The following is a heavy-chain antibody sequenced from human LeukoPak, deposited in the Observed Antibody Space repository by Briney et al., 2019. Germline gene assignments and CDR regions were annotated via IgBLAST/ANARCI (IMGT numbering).Heavy chain of an antibody. CDR2: ISYDGSNK. Sequence: GRSLRLSCAASGFTFSSYGMHWVRQAPGKGLEWVAVISYDGSNKYYADSVKGRFTISRDNSKNTLYLQMNSLRAEDTAVYYCANETRVAGFDYWGQGTLVTVSS. D-gene: IGHD6-19*01. J-gene: IGHJ4*02. CDR3: ANETRVAGFDY. V-gene: IGHV3-30*18. CDR1: GFTFSSYG.